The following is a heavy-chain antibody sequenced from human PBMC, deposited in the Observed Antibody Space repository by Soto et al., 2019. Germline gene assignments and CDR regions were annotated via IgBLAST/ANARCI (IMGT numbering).Heavy chain of an antibody. V-gene: IGHV4-31*03. CDR1: GGSTSSGAYY. Sequence: QVQLQESGPGLVKPSQTLSLTCTVSGGSTSSGAYYWGWIRQHSGKGLEWIGYMHYSGSAYYNPSLTTRFTISVYPSMNQCSLKLSSVTAADTAMYYCARYFFDSSGYSNWFDSWGQGTLVTGSS. CDR3: ARYFFDSSGYSNWFDS. D-gene: IGHD3-22*01. CDR2: MHYSGSA. J-gene: IGHJ5*01.